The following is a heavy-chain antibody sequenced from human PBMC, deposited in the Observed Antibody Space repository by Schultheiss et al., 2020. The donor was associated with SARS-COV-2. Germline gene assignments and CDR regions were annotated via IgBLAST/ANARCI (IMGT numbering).Heavy chain of an antibody. CDR1: GGSISSYY. D-gene: IGHD1-26*01. V-gene: IGHV4-34*01. J-gene: IGHJ4*02. Sequence: SQTLSLTCTVSGGSISSYYWGWIRQPPGKGLEWIGEINHSGSTNYNPSLKSRVTISVDTSKNQFSLKLSSVTAADTAVYYCARVLGSYYAGTLDYWGQGTLVTVSS. CDR2: INHSGST. CDR3: ARVLGSYYAGTLDY.